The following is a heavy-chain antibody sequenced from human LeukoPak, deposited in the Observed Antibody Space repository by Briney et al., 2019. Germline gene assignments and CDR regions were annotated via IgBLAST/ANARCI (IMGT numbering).Heavy chain of an antibody. CDR1: EYTFTNYY. CDR2: INPSGGST. V-gene: IGHV1-46*01. Sequence: ASVKVSCKASEYTFTNYYIHWVRQAPGQGLEWMGIINPSGGSTSYAQNFQGRVTMTRDTSTSTVYMELSSLGSEDTAMYYCARELGSSSWYRIKSFDYWGQGTLVTVSS. CDR3: ARELGSSSWYRIKSFDY. J-gene: IGHJ4*02. D-gene: IGHD6-13*01.